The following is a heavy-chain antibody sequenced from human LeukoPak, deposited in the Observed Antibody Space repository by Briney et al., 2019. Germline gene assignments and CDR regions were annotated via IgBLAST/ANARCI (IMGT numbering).Heavy chain of an antibody. D-gene: IGHD2/OR15-2a*01. V-gene: IGHV3-7*01. J-gene: IGHJ1*01. CDR3: ARQPVSPNDYFHS. Sequence: PGGSLRLSCADSGFIFSSYWMSWVRQAPGKGLEWVANIKEDGSVQYYVDSVKGRFTISRDNVKKSLYLQLNSLRAEDTAIYYCARQPVSPNDYFHSRGQGTLVTVSS. CDR2: IKEDGSVQ. CDR1: GFIFSSYW.